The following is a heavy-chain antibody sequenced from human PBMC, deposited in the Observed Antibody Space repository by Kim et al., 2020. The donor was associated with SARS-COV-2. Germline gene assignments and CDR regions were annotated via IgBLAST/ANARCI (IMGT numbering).Heavy chain of an antibody. D-gene: IGHD5-12*01. CDR2: INHSGST. CDR1: GGSFSGYY. V-gene: IGHV4-34*01. CDR3: ARLPHGYDRYYGMDV. Sequence: SETLSLTCAVYGGSFSGYYWSWIRQPPGKGLEWIGEINHSGSTNYNPSLKSRVTISVDTSKNQFSLKLSSVTAADTAVYYCARLPHGYDRYYGMDVWGQGTTVTVSS. J-gene: IGHJ6*02.